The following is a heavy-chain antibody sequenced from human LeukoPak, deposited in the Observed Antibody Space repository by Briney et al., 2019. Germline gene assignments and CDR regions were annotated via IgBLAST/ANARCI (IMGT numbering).Heavy chain of an antibody. CDR2: FTSDGNSM. CDR3: ARAQVGTPTDC. D-gene: IGHD1-26*01. CDR1: GFTLSSYT. Sequence: GGSLRLSCAASGFTLSSYTRYLVRQAPGRGLVWVARFTSDGNSMTYADFVKGRFTVSRDIAKNTLYLQMNSLRAEDTAVYYCARAQVGTPTDCWGQGTLVTVSS. J-gene: IGHJ4*02. V-gene: IGHV3-74*01.